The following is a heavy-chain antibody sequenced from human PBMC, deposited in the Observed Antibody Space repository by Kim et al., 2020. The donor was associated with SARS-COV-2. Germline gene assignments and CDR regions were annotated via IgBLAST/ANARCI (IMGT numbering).Heavy chain of an antibody. CDR2: IESDGSIT. D-gene: IGHD2-2*02. J-gene: IGHJ5*02. CDR1: GFTFSAYW. CDR3: ARGGGYNPYESPAP. V-gene: IGHV3-74*01. Sequence: GGSLRLSCAASGFTFSAYWMHWVRQAPGKGLVWVSRIESDGSITNYADSVKGRFTSSRDNAQNMLYLQMTSLRAEDTAVYYCARGGGYNPYESPAPWGQGTLVTVSS.